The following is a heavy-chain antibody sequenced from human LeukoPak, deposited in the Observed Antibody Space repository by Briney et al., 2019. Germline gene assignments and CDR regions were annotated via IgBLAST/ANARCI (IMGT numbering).Heavy chain of an antibody. D-gene: IGHD4-17*01. V-gene: IGHV3-43D*04. CDR1: GFTFDDYA. CDR3: AKVAVTTDAFDI. J-gene: IGHJ3*02. Sequence: GGSLRLSCAASGFTFDDYAMHLVRQAPGKGLEWVSLISWDGGSTYYADSVKGRFTISRDNSKNSLYLQMNSLRAEDTALYYCAKVAVTTDAFDIWGQGTMVTVSS. CDR2: ISWDGGST.